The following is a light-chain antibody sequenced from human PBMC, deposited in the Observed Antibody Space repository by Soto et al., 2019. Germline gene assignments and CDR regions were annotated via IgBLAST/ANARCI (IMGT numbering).Light chain of an antibody. V-gene: IGLV2-14*01. J-gene: IGLJ1*01. CDR3: TSYTSSSTYV. CDR1: SSDVGGYNY. CDR2: EVR. Sequence: QSVLTQPASVSGSPGQSITISCTGTSSDVGGYNYVSWYQQHPGKAPKLLIYEVRHRPSGISNRFSGSKSGNTASLTISGLQAEDEADFDCTSYTSSSTYVFGTGTKVSVL.